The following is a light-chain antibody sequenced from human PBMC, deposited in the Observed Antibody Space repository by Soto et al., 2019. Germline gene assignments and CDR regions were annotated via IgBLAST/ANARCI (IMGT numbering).Light chain of an antibody. CDR1: QDISTN. V-gene: IGKV1-33*01. Sequence: DIQMTQSPSPLSASVGDRVTITCQASQDISTNLNWYQQKPGKAPKLLIQDASNLEPGVPSRFSGSGSWTDFTFTISSLLPEDFATYYCQQYDNLSITFGPGTKVDLK. CDR3: QQYDNLSIT. J-gene: IGKJ3*01. CDR2: DAS.